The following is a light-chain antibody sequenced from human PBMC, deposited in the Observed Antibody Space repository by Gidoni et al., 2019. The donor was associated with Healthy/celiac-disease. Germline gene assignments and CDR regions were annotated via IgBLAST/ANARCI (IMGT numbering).Light chain of an antibody. J-gene: IGKJ4*01. CDR3: QQANSFPLT. V-gene: IGKV1-12*01. Sequence: DIQMTQPPSSVSASVDDRVTITCRASQGISSWLAWYQQKPGKAPKLLIYAAASLQRDVPSRLSGSGSGTEFALTISSLQPEDLATDYCQQANSFPLTFGGGTKVEIK. CDR2: AAA. CDR1: QGISSW.